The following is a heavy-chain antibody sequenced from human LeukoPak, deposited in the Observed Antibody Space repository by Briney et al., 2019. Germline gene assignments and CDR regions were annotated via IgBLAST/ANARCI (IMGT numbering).Heavy chain of an antibody. J-gene: IGHJ4*02. Sequence: GGSLRLSCAASGFAFSSYGMHWVRQAPGKGLEWVAVISYDGSNKYYADSVKGRFTISRDNAKNSLYLQMNSLRAEDTAVYYCARDLGDSYGYQAYWGQGTLVTVSS. CDR3: ARDLGDSYGYQAY. CDR2: ISYDGSNK. CDR1: GFAFSSYG. V-gene: IGHV3-30*03. D-gene: IGHD5-18*01.